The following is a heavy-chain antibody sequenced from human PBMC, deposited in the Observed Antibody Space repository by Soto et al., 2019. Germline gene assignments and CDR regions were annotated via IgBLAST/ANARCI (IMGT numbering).Heavy chain of an antibody. CDR2: IYYSGST. J-gene: IGHJ4*02. Sequence: SETLSLTCTVSGGSISSYYWSWIRQPPGKGLEWIGYIYYSGSTNYNPSLKSRVTISVDTSKNQFSLKRSSVTAADTAVYYCARHRYNWNYGVYFDYWGQGTLVTVSS. CDR1: GGSISSYY. CDR3: ARHRYNWNYGVYFDY. D-gene: IGHD1-7*01. V-gene: IGHV4-59*08.